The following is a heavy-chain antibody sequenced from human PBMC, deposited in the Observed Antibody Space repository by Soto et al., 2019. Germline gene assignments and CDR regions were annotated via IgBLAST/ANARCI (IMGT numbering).Heavy chain of an antibody. CDR1: GFTFSSYG. CDR3: AKEESWSSWYQGKDYYGMDV. Sequence: QVQLVESGGGVVQPGRSLRLSCAASGFTFSSYGMHWVRQAPGKGLEWVAVISYDGSNKYYADSVKGRFTISRDNSKNTLYLQMNSLRAEDTAVYYCAKEESWSSWYQGKDYYGMDVWGQGTTVTVSS. J-gene: IGHJ6*02. CDR2: ISYDGSNK. V-gene: IGHV3-30*18. D-gene: IGHD6-13*01.